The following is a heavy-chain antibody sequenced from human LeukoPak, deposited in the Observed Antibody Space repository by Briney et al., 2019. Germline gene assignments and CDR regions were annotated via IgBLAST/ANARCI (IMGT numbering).Heavy chain of an antibody. CDR2: IWYDGSNK. D-gene: IGHD1-26*01. CDR1: GFTFSSDG. J-gene: IGHJ3*02. CDR3: ARELGRVGAFDI. Sequence: GGSLRLSCAASGFTFSSDGMHSGRQAPGKELEWVAVIWYDGSNKYYADSVKGRFIISRDNSKNTLYLQMNSLRVEDTAVYYCARELGRVGAFDIWGQGTMVTVSS. V-gene: IGHV3-33*01.